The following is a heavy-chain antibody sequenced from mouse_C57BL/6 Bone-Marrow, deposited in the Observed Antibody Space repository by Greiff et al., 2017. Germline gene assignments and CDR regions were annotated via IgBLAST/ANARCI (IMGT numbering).Heavy chain of an antibody. J-gene: IGHJ2*01. CDR1: GYTFTSYW. CDR3: ARSGTGPHFDY. Sequence: QVHVKQPGAELVKPGASVKLSCKASGYTFTSYWMHWVKQRPGQGLEWIGMIHPNSGSTNYNEKFKSKATLTVDKSSSTAYMQLSSLTSEDSAVYYCARSGTGPHFDYWGQGTTLTVSS. D-gene: IGHD4-1*01. V-gene: IGHV1-64*01. CDR2: IHPNSGST.